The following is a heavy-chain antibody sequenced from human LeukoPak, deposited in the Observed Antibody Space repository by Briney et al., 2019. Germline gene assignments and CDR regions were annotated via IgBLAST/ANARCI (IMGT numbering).Heavy chain of an antibody. J-gene: IGHJ5*02. CDR3: ASLLIAAAANWFDP. D-gene: IGHD6-13*01. CDR1: GFTVSSNY. CDR2: ISYDGSNK. Sequence: GGSLRLSCAASGFTVSSNYMSWVRQAPGKGLEWVAVISYDGSNKYYADSVKGRFTISRDNSKNTLYLQMNSLRAEDTAVYYCASLLIAAAANWFDPWGQGTLVTVSS. V-gene: IGHV3-30*03.